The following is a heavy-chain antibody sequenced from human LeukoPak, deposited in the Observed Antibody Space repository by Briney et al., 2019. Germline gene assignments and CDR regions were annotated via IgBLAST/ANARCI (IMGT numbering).Heavy chain of an antibody. CDR3: KSGGAAPGSFDN. CDR1: GFTFSDYW. D-gene: IGHD1-1*01. Sequence: GGSLRLSCAASGFTFSDYWMSWMRQAPGKGLEWAANIKYDGDEEYYVDSVKGRFTISRDNAKNSVHLQLNSLRVEDTAVYYCKSGGAAPGSFDNWGQGTLVTVSP. CDR2: IKYDGDEE. V-gene: IGHV3-7*01. J-gene: IGHJ4*02.